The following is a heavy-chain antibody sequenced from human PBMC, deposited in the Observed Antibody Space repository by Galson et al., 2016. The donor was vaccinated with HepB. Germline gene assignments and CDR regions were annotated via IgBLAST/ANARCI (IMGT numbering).Heavy chain of an antibody. D-gene: IGHD3-16*01. V-gene: IGHV3-74*01. J-gene: IGHJ4*02. CDR2: IMKEGSML. Sequence: SLRLSCAGSGFRFNFGDSYFHWVRQAPGKGLVWVSRIMKEGSMLSYADSVKGRFTISRDNAKNTVSLQMNSLRAEDTAIYYCARDGGNHNFDYWGQGTLVTVSS. CDR1: GFRFNFGDSY. CDR3: ARDGGNHNFDY.